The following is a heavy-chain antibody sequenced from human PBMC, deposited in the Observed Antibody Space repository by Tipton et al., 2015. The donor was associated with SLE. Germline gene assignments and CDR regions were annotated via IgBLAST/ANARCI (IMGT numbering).Heavy chain of an antibody. CDR2: IYYSGST. J-gene: IGHJ4*02. Sequence: LRLSCTVSGGSISSGSYYWGWIRQPPGKGLEWIGNIYYSGSTYYNPSLKSRVTISVDTSKNQFSLKLSSVTAADTAVYYCARDGRSGTVSYGVLVYWGQGTLVTVSS. D-gene: IGHD1-26*01. V-gene: IGHV4-39*07. CDR1: GGSISSGSYY. CDR3: ARDGRSGTVSYGVLVY.